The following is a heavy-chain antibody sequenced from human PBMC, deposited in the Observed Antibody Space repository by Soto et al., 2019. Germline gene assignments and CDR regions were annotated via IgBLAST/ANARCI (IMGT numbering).Heavy chain of an antibody. J-gene: IGHJ4*02. CDR3: AKTRCSGGSCYHFDY. Sequence: QVHLQESGPGLVKPSDTLSLTCAVSGYSISSSNWWGWIRQPPGKGLEWIGYIYYSGSTFCNPSLKSRLTLSVDTSKNQFSLKLNSVTAVDTAVYYCAKTRCSGGSCYHFDYWGQGTLVTVSS. D-gene: IGHD2-15*01. CDR2: IYYSGST. V-gene: IGHV4-28*01. CDR1: GYSISSSNW.